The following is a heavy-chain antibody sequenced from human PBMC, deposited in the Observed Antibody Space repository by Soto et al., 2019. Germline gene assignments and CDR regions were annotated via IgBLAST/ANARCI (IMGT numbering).Heavy chain of an antibody. CDR2: MNPNSGNT. Sequence: GASVKFSCKASGYTFTSYDINWVRQATGQGLDCIGWMNPNSGNTGYAQKFQGRVTMTRNTSISTAYMELSSLRSEGTAVYYCAIGQQLVRDCGYDYYGMDVWGQGTTDTVSS. CDR1: GYTFTSYD. J-gene: IGHJ6*02. D-gene: IGHD6-13*01. V-gene: IGHV1-8*01. CDR3: AIGQQLVRDCGYDYYGMDV.